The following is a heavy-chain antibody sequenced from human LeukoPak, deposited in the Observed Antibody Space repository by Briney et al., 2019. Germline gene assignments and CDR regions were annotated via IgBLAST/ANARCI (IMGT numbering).Heavy chain of an antibody. CDR2: ISYDGSNK. J-gene: IGHJ4*02. CDR1: GFTFSSYA. V-gene: IGHV3-30*04. D-gene: IGHD2-2*01. CDR3: ARDCRRYCSSTSCHYFDY. Sequence: GGSLRLSCAASGFTFSSYAMHWVRQAPGKGLEWVAVISYDGSNKYYADSVKGRFTISRDNSKNTLYLQMNSLRAEDTAVYYCARDCRRYCSSTSCHYFDYWGQGTLVTVSS.